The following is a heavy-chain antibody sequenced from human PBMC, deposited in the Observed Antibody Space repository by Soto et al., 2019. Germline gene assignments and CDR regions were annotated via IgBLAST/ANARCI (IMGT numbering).Heavy chain of an antibody. D-gene: IGHD3-10*01. CDR2: IYWDDDE. J-gene: IGHJ4*02. V-gene: IGHV2-5*02. CDR1: GFSLSTSGVG. CDR3: AHMSWYREDSTPCFDY. Sequence: QITLKESGPTLVKPTQTLTLTCTFSGFSLSTSGVGVGWIRQPPGKALEWLALIYWDDDERYSPSLKSRLTITKDIPKNQVVLTMTNMDPVDTATYYCAHMSWYREDSTPCFDYWGQGTLVTVSS.